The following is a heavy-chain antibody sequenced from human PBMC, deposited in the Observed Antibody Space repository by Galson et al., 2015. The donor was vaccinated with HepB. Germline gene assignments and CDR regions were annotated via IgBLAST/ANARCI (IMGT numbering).Heavy chain of an antibody. V-gene: IGHV6-1*01. CDR1: GDSVSSNSAA. J-gene: IGHJ3*02. CDR3: VRATGKGAFDI. Sequence: CAISGDSVSSNSAAWSWIRQSPSRGLEWLGRTYYRSKWYNDYAVSVKSRITINPDTSKNQFSLHLNSVTPEDTAVYYCVRATGKGAFDIWGQGTTATVSS. D-gene: IGHD1-14*01. CDR2: TYYRSKWYN.